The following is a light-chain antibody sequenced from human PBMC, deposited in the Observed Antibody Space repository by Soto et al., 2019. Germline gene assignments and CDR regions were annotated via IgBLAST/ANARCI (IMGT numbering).Light chain of an antibody. Sequence: DIVMTQSPLSLSVTPVESSSISCRASQSLLQSNGYKYLDWYLQRPGQSPQLLIYLGSNRAHGVPDRFSGSGTGTDLTLKISSVEADDVGVYYCMQALQTPITFGQGTRLEIK. CDR3: MQALQTPIT. CDR1: QSLLQSNGYKY. V-gene: IGKV2-28*01. CDR2: LGS. J-gene: IGKJ5*01.